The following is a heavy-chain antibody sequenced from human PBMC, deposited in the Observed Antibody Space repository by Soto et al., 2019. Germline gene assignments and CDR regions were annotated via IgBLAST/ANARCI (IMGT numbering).Heavy chain of an antibody. CDR2: IYWDEDK. CDR3: AHRPRGYAYYFDY. D-gene: IGHD5-12*01. CDR1: GFLLSTPGVA. Sequence: QITLKESGPTLVKPTQTLTSTCTFSGFLLSTPGVAVGWFRQPPGKALEWLALIYWDEDKWYSPSLKSRLTITDDTSKNQVVLTMTNMDPVETATYYCAHRPRGYAYYFDYWGQGTMVTVSS. J-gene: IGHJ4*02. V-gene: IGHV2-5*02.